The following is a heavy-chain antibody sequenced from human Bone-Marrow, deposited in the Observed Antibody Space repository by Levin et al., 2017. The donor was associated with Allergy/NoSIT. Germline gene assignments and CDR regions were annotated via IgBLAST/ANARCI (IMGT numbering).Heavy chain of an antibody. CDR1: GGSISSGGYY. CDR3: ARYNGYDFDY. D-gene: IGHD5-12*01. V-gene: IGHV4-31*03. Sequence: NPSETLSLICTVSGGSISSGGYYWSWIRQHPGKGLEWIGYIYYSGNTYYNPSLKSRVSMSVVTSQNQFSLKVSSVTAADTAVYYCARYNGYDFDYWGQGILVTVSS. CDR2: IYYSGNT. J-gene: IGHJ4*02.